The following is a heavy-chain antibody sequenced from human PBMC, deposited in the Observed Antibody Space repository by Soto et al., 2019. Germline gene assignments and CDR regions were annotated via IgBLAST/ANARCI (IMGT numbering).Heavy chain of an antibody. J-gene: IGHJ5*02. CDR3: ARHYYDSSAGWFDP. CDR1: VYTFTSYG. Sequence: SVKVSCKASVYTFTSYGISWVRQAPGQGLEWMGWISAYNGNTNYAQKLQGRVTMTTDTSTSTAYMELRSLRSDDTAVYYCARHYYDSSAGWFDPWGQGTLVTGSS. V-gene: IGHV1-18*04. D-gene: IGHD3-22*01. CDR2: ISAYNGNT.